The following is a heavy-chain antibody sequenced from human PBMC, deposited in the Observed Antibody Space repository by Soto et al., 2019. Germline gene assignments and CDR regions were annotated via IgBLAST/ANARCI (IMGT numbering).Heavy chain of an antibody. CDR2: ISGSGGST. Sequence: PGGSLRLSCAASGFTFSSYAMSWVRQAPGKGLEWVSAISGSGGSTYYADSVKGRFTISRDNSKNTLYLQMNSLRAEDTAVYYCAKDLIHLGYCSSTSCYSAQDAFDIWGQGTMVTV. CDR1: GFTFSSYA. CDR3: AKDLIHLGYCSSTSCYSAQDAFDI. J-gene: IGHJ3*02. D-gene: IGHD2-2*01. V-gene: IGHV3-23*01.